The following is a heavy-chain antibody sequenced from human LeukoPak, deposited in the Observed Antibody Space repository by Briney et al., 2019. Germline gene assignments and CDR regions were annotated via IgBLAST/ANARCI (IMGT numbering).Heavy chain of an antibody. CDR1: GFSFSYYG. CDR3: ARDKSVGAGATYFDY. V-gene: IGHV3-30*12. J-gene: IGHJ4*02. Sequence: PGRSLRLSCAASGFSFSYYGMHWVRQAPGKGLEWVAVIYYDGSDKYYTDSVKGRFTISRDNSKTTLYPQRNSLRAEDTAVYYCARDKSVGAGATYFDYWGQGTLVTVSS. CDR2: IYYDGSDK. D-gene: IGHD1-26*01.